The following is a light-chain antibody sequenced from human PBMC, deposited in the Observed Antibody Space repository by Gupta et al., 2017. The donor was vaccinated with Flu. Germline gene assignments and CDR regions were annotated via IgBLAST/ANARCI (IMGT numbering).Light chain of an antibody. V-gene: IGKV3-15*01. CDR1: HNVDTN. J-gene: IGKJ4*01. Sequence: IVMTQSPATLYVSPGERATLSCRASHNVDTNVAWYQQRPGQSPRLLISGASTRATGVPARISASGSGTEFTLTISSLQSEDFAIYYCQQYNNWPPTTFGGGTRVEI. CDR3: QQYNNWPPTT. CDR2: GAS.